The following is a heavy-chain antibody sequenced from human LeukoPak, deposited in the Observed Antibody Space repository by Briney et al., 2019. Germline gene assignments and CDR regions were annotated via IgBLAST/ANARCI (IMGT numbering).Heavy chain of an antibody. D-gene: IGHD1-20*01. Sequence: SETLSLTCTVSGGSISSGGYYWSWIRQPPGKGLEWIGYIYHSGSTYYNPSLKSRVTISVDRPKNQFSLKLSSVTAADTAVYYCARVNWNLYYFDYWGQGTLVTVSS. CDR1: GGSISSGGYY. V-gene: IGHV4-30-2*01. CDR2: IYHSGST. CDR3: ARVNWNLYYFDY. J-gene: IGHJ4*02.